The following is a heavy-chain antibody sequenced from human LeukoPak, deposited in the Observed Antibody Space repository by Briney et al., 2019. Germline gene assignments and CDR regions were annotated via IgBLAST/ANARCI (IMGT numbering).Heavy chain of an antibody. CDR1: GYTFTGYY. Sequence: ASVKVSCKASGYTFTGYYMHWVRQAPGQGLEWMGWINPNSGGSNYAQKFQGSVTMTRDTSISTAYMELSRLRSDDTAVYYCARVRSYKGAARLSFFDYWGQGTLVTVSS. V-gene: IGHV1-2*02. CDR2: INPNSGGS. J-gene: IGHJ4*02. CDR3: ARVRSYKGAARLSFFDY. D-gene: IGHD6-6*01.